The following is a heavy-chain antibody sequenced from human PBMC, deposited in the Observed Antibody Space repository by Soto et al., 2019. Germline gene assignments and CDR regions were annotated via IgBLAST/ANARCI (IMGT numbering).Heavy chain of an antibody. CDR1: GASITAYY. Sequence: QVQLQESGPGLVKPSETLSLTCTVSGASITAYYWSWIRQPPGKGLEWIGYIYHAGNINYNPSLGSRVTMSVDTSRNRFSLKLKSVTAADTAMYYCARLNYYFHYWGQGTLVTVSS. V-gene: IGHV4-59*08. CDR3: ARLNYYFHY. D-gene: IGHD1-20*01. CDR2: IYHAGNI. J-gene: IGHJ4*02.